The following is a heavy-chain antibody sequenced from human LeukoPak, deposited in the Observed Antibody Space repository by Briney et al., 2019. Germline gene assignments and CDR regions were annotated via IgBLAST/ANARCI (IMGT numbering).Heavy chain of an antibody. CDR1: GFTFSGYS. Sequence: GGSLRLSCAASGFTFSGYSVNWVRQAPGKELEWVSSISSSSSYIYYADSVKGRFTISRDNSKNTLYLQMNSLRDEDTAVYYCAKGYRSYGYGYFDYWGQGTLVTVSS. J-gene: IGHJ4*02. CDR3: AKGYRSYGYGYFDY. V-gene: IGHV3-21*04. D-gene: IGHD5-18*01. CDR2: ISSSSSYI.